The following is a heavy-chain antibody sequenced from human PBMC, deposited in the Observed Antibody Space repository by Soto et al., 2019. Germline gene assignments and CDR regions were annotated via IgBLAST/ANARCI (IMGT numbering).Heavy chain of an antibody. CDR3: ARDTVTTSDDAFDI. Sequence: QVQLQESGPGLVKPSETLSLTCTVSGGSISSYYWTWIRQPPGKRLEWIGYVYYSGSTNYNPSLKSRVTISVDMSKNQVALKLSSVTAEDTAVYYCARDTVTTSDDAFDICGPGTMVTVSS. CDR2: VYYSGST. D-gene: IGHD4-17*01. CDR1: GGSISSYY. V-gene: IGHV4-59*01. J-gene: IGHJ3*02.